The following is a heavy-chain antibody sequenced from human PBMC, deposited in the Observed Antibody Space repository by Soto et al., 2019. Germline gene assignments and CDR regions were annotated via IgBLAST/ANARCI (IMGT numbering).Heavy chain of an antibody. CDR2: IYSSGTT. J-gene: IGHJ4*02. D-gene: IGHD3-16*01. V-gene: IGHV4-61*08. CDR1: GGSISSGGYY. Sequence: SETLSLTCTVSGGSISSGGYYWSWIRQPPGKGLEWIGYIYSSGTTSYNPSLRSRVTISVDTSKNQFSLRLSSVTAADTAVYYCARHTQGGGGSYFDYWGQGILVTVSS. CDR3: ARHTQGGGGSYFDY.